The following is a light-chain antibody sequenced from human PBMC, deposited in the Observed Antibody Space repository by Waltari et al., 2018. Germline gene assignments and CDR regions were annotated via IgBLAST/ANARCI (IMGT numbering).Light chain of an antibody. Sequence: IVMTQSPLSLPVTPGAPASISCRSSQSLLHNNGYNYLDWYLQKPGQSPQLLIYLGSNRASGVPDRFSGSGSGTDFTLKINRVEAEDVGVYYCMQALQTPYTFGQGTKLEI. CDR2: LGS. CDR3: MQALQTPYT. J-gene: IGKJ2*01. CDR1: QSLLHNNGYNY. V-gene: IGKV2-28*01.